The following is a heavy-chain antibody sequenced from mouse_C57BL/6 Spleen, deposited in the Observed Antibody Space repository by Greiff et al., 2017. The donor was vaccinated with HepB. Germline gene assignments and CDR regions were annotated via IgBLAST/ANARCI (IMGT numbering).Heavy chain of an antibody. D-gene: IGHD2-3*01. CDR3: ARIDGYYGAY. V-gene: IGHV1-9*01. J-gene: IGHJ3*01. Sequence: QVQLKESGAELMKPGASVKLSCKATGYTFTGYWIEWVKQRPGHGLEWIGEILPGSGSTNYNAKFKGKATFTADTSSNTAYLQLSSLTTEDSAIYYCARIDGYYGAYWGQGTLVTVSA. CDR2: ILPGSGST. CDR1: GYTFTGYW.